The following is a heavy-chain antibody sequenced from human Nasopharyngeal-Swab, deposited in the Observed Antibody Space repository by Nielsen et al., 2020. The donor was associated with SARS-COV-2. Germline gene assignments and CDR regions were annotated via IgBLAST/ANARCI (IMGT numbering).Heavy chain of an antibody. J-gene: IGHJ6*02. V-gene: IGHV4-31*02. D-gene: IGHD1-26*01. Sequence: RQAPGKGLEWIGYISYRGSTYYNPSLKSRVTISVDTSKNQVSLNLSSVTAADTAVYYCARDYRGAEYYYYGMDVWGQGTTVTVSS. CDR2: ISYRGST. CDR3: ARDYRGAEYYYYGMDV.